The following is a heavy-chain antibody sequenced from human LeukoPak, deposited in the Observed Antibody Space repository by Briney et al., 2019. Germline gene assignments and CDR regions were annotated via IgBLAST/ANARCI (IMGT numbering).Heavy chain of an antibody. D-gene: IGHD3-10*01. V-gene: IGHV3-23*01. J-gene: IGHJ3*02. CDR1: GFTFSSYA. CDR2: ISGSGGST. Sequence: TGGSLRLSCAASGFTFSSYAMSWVRQAPGKGLEWVSAISGSGGSTYYADSVKGRFTISRDNSKNTLYLQMNSLRAEDTAVYYCARKWHEWFGDGGAFDIWGQGTLVTVSS. CDR3: ARKWHEWFGDGGAFDI.